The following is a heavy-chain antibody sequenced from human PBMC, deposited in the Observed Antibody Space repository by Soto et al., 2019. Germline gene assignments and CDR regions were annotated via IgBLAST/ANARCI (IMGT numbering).Heavy chain of an antibody. J-gene: IGHJ4*02. CDR1: GYTFTGYY. CDR3: ARGGKSRDGYKYYLDY. V-gene: IGHV1-2*02. D-gene: IGHD5-12*01. Sequence: QVQLVQSGAEVKKPGASVKVSCKASGYTFTGYYMHWVRQAPGQGLGWMGWINPNSGGTNYAQKFQGRVTMTRDTSISTAYMELRRLRSDDTAVYYCARGGKSRDGYKYYLDYWGQGTLVTVSS. CDR2: INPNSGGT.